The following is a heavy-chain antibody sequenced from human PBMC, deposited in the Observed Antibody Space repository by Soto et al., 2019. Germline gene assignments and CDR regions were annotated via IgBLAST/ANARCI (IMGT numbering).Heavy chain of an antibody. D-gene: IGHD2-21*01. Sequence: EVHVEESGGNLVQPGGSLRLSCAASGFTFSRYWMTWVRQAPGKGLEWLANINQNGRETYYVESVKGRFSISRDNFKNSVYLRINGLRAEDRAVDYCVRVGDGDVSSSGECWSLGSLVTVSS. CDR2: INQNGRET. CDR1: GFTFSRYW. CDR3: VRVGDGDVSSSGEC. V-gene: IGHV3-7*05. J-gene: IGHJ4*02.